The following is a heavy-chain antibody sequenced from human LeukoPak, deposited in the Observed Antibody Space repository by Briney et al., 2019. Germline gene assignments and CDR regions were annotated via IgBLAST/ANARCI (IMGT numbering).Heavy chain of an antibody. CDR2: IRYDGSNK. V-gene: IGHV3-30*02. D-gene: IGHD2-2*01. J-gene: IGHJ4*02. CDR1: GFTFSSYG. CDR3: AKDPPYRGVVVVPAAP. Sequence: PGGSLRLSCAASGFTFSSYGMHWVRQAPGKGLEWVAFIRYDGSNKYYADSVKGRFTISRDNPKNTLYLQMNSLRAEDTAVYYCAKDPPYRGVVVVPAAPWGQGTLVTVSS.